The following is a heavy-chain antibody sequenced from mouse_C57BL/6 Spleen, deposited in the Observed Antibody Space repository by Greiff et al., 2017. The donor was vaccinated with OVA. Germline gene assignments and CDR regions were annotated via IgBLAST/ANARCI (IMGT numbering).Heavy chain of an antibody. Sequence: QVQLKQSGAELARPGASVKMSCKASGYTFTSYTMHWVKQRPGQGLEWIGYINPSSGYTKYNQKFKDKATLTADKSSSTAYMQLSSLTSEDSAVYFCARHEDYYGSPAWFAYWGQGTLVTVSA. D-gene: IGHD1-1*01. J-gene: IGHJ3*01. CDR3: ARHEDYYGSPAWFAY. CDR1: GYTFTSYT. V-gene: IGHV1-4*01. CDR2: INPSSGYT.